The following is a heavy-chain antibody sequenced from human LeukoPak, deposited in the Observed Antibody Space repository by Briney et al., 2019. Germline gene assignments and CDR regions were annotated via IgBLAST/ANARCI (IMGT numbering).Heavy chain of an antibody. Sequence: SETLSLTCTVSGGSISSYYWSWIRQPPGKGLELIGYIYYSGSTNYNPSLKSRVTISVDTSKNQFSLRLSSGTAADTAVYYCAGAGGSGAYRFGSFDIWGQGAMVTVSS. V-gene: IGHV4-59*01. D-gene: IGHD3-10*01. CDR3: AGAGGSGAYRFGSFDI. J-gene: IGHJ3*02. CDR2: IYYSGST. CDR1: GGSISSYY.